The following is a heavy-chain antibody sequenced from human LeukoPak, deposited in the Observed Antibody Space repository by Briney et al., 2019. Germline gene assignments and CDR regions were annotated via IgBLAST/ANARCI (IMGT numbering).Heavy chain of an antibody. CDR2: IKQDGSEK. V-gene: IGHV3-7*01. J-gene: IGHJ6*02. CDR1: GLTFSSYW. D-gene: IGHD2-2*01. Sequence: GGSLRLSCAASGLTFSSYWMSWVRQAPGKGLEWVANIKQDGSEKYYVDSVKGRFTISRDNAKNSLYLQMNSLRAEDTAVYYCARDYDIVVVPAAPGDYYYYGMDVWGQGTTVTVSS. CDR3: ARDYDIVVVPAAPGDYYYYGMDV.